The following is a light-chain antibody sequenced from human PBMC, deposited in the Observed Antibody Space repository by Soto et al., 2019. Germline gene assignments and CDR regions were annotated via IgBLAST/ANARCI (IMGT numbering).Light chain of an antibody. CDR1: QSVSSS. Sequence: TQSPSTLSASVGDRVTITCRASQSVSSSLAWYQQRPGQAPRLLIYDASNRATGIPARFSGSGSGTDFTLTISSLEPEDFAVYYCQQRSNWPITFGQGTRLEIK. J-gene: IGKJ5*01. CDR2: DAS. V-gene: IGKV3-11*01. CDR3: QQRSNWPIT.